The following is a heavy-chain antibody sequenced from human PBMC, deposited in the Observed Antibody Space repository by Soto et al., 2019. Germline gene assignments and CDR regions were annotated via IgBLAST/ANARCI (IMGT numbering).Heavy chain of an antibody. V-gene: IGHV3-64*04. CDR2: ISDTGGST. CDR1: GFSFNKYA. D-gene: IGHD6-19*01. J-gene: IGHJ4*01. CDR3: ANDGGWHFGY. Sequence: GSLRLSCAASGFSFNKYAMHWVRQAPGTGLEYVSGISDTGGSTSHADSVKGRFTISRDNAKNSLYLQMNSLRDDDTAVYYCANDGGWHFGYWGQGTLVTVSS.